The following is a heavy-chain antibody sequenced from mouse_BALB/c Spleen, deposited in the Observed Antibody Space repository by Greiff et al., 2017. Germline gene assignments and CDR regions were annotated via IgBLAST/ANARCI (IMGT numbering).Heavy chain of an antibody. CDR3: ARGAYYGNYVGAMDY. CDR1: GFTFSDYY. Sequence: EVMLVESGGGLVKPGGSLKLSCAASGFTFSDYYMYWVRQTPEKRLEWVATISDGGSYTYYPDSVKGRFTISRDNAKNNLYLQMSSLKSEDTAMYYCARGAYYGNYVGAMDYWGQGTSVTVSS. J-gene: IGHJ4*01. CDR2: ISDGGSYT. V-gene: IGHV5-4*02. D-gene: IGHD2-10*01.